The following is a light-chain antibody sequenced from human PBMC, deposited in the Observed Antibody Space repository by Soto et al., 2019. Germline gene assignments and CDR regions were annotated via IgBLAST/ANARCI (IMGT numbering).Light chain of an antibody. J-gene: IGLJ1*01. CDR1: SSDVGSYNL. CDR3: CSNGGGYSV. Sequence: QSVLAQPASVSGSPGQSITISCTGTSSDVGSYNLVSWYQQHPGKAPKLMIYEGVRRPSGVSNRFSGSKSGNTASLTISGLLAGEEAHYSRCSNGGGYSVFGPGPKVTV. V-gene: IGLV2-23*01. CDR2: EGV.